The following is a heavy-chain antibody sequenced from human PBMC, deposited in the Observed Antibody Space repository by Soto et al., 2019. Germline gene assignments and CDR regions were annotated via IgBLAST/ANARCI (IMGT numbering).Heavy chain of an antibody. Sequence: EVQLLESGGGLVQPGGSLRLSCAASGFTFSSYAMSWVRPAPGKGLEWVSAISGSGGSTYYADSVKGRFTISRDNSKNTLYLQMNSRRAEDTAVYYCAKASHCSGGSCYTRRAPRYFQHWGQGTLVTVSS. V-gene: IGHV3-23*01. CDR2: ISGSGGST. CDR3: AKASHCSGGSCYTRRAPRYFQH. D-gene: IGHD2-15*01. J-gene: IGHJ1*01. CDR1: GFTFSSYA.